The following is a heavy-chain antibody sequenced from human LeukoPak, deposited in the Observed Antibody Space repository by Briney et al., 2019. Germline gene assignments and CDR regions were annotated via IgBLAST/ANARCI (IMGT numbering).Heavy chain of an antibody. CDR3: ARGHIVVVPAAISAFDI. J-gene: IGHJ3*02. CDR1: GFTFSSYW. V-gene: IGHV3-7*04. D-gene: IGHD2-2*01. CDR2: IKQDGSEK. Sequence: GGSLRLSCAASGFTFSSYWMSWVRQAPGKGLEWVASIKQDGSEKYYVDSVKGRFTISRDNAKNSLYLQMNSLRAEDTAVYSCARGHIVVVPAAISAFDIWGQGTMVTVSS.